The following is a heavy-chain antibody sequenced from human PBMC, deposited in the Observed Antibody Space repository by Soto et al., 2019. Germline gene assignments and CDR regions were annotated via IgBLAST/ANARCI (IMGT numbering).Heavy chain of an antibody. CDR2: ISSSSSYI. V-gene: IGHV3-21*01. D-gene: IGHD6-19*01. J-gene: IGHJ4*02. CDR1: GFTFSSYS. Sequence: EVQLVESGGGLVKPGGSLRLSCAASGFTFSSYSMNWVRQAPGKGLEWVSSISSSSSYIYYADSVKGRFTISRDNAKNSLYLQMNSLRAEDTAVYYCASASIAVAGTGDYWGQGTLVTVSS. CDR3: ASASIAVAGTGDY.